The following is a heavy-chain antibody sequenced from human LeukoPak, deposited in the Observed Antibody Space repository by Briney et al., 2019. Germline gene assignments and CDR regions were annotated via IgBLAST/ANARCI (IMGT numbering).Heavy chain of an antibody. CDR2: IYYSGST. D-gene: IGHD4-17*01. V-gene: IGHV4-59*08. CDR3: ASLDTTVTLFDY. J-gene: IGHJ4*02. Sequence: SETLSLTCTVSGGFISSYYWSWIRQPPGKGVEWIGYIYYSGSTNYNPSLKSRVTISVDTSKNQFSLKLTPVTAADTAVYYCASLDTTVTLFDYWGQGTLVTVSS. CDR1: GGFISSYY.